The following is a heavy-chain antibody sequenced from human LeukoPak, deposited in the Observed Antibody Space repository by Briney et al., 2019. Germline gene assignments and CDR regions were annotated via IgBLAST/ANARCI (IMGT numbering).Heavy chain of an antibody. CDR3: ARDGIAAPPYYYYMDV. Sequence: GESLKISCAASGFTFSSYGMHWVRQAPGKGLEWVAVIWYDGSNKYYADSVKGRFTISRDNSKNTLYLQMNSLRAEDTAVYYCARDGIAAPPYYYYMDVWGKGTTVTVSS. CDR2: IWYDGSNK. V-gene: IGHV3-33*01. J-gene: IGHJ6*03. D-gene: IGHD6-13*01. CDR1: GFTFSSYG.